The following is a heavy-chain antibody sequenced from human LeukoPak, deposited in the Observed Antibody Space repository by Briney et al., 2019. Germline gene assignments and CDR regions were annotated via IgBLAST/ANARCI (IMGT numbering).Heavy chain of an antibody. CDR1: GFIFSNYA. Sequence: GRSLRLSCAASGFIFSNYAMSWVRQAPGKGLEWVSGISGSGGSTYYADSVKGRFTISGDNSKDTLYLQMNSLRAEDTAVYYCAKSYHSDYYDSSGYYPFDYWGQGTLVTVSS. V-gene: IGHV3-23*01. CDR3: AKSYHSDYYDSSGYYPFDY. CDR2: ISGSGGST. D-gene: IGHD3-22*01. J-gene: IGHJ4*02.